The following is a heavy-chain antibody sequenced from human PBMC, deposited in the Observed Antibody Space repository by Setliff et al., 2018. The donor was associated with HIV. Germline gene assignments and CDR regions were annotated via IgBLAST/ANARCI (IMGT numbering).Heavy chain of an antibody. V-gene: IGHV1-69*10. CDR1: GGRFRTYA. Sequence: SVKVSCKASGGRFRTYAISWVRQAPGQGLEWMGGIIPMLGTANYARDFQGKVTITADKSTSTAYMELTSLKFEDTAVYYCARQSWELLQAIDYWGQGTLVTVSS. CDR2: IIPMLGTA. D-gene: IGHD1-26*01. CDR3: ARQSWELLQAIDY. J-gene: IGHJ4*02.